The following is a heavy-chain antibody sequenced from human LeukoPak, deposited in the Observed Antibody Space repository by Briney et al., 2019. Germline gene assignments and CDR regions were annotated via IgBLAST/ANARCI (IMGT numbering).Heavy chain of an antibody. J-gene: IGHJ3*02. CDR2: IYSGGST. Sequence: GGSLRLSCAASGFTVSSNYMSWVRQAPGKGLEWVSVIYSGGSTYYADSVKGRFTISRDNSKNTLYLQMNSLRAEDTAVYYCARDFGSYLFDAFDIWGQGTMVTVSS. CDR3: ARDFGSYLFDAFDI. CDR1: GFTVSSNY. D-gene: IGHD1-26*01. V-gene: IGHV3-53*01.